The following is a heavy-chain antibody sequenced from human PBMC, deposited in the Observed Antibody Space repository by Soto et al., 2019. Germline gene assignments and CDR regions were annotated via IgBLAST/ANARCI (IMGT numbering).Heavy chain of an antibody. CDR3: AKEVGILLWFGELGS. Sequence: GGSLRLSCAASGFTFRSYAMSWVRQAPGKGLEWVSAISGSGGSTYYADSVKGGFTISRDNSKNTLYLQMNSLRAEDTAVYYCAKEVGILLWFGELGSWGRGTLVTVSS. CDR2: ISGSGGST. J-gene: IGHJ5*02. V-gene: IGHV3-23*01. D-gene: IGHD3-10*01. CDR1: GFTFRSYA.